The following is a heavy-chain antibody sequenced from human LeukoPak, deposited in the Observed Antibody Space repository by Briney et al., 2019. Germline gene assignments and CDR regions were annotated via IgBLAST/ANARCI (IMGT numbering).Heavy chain of an antibody. CDR1: GYSISSGYY. Sequence: PSETLSLTCTVSGYSISSGYYWGWIRQPPGKGLEWIGSIYHSGSTYYNPSLKSRVTISVDTSKNQFSLKLSSVTAADTAVYYCARLDYDILTGYYWDYWGQGTLVTVSS. V-gene: IGHV4-38-2*02. D-gene: IGHD3-9*01. J-gene: IGHJ4*02. CDR2: IYHSGST. CDR3: ARLDYDILTGYYWDY.